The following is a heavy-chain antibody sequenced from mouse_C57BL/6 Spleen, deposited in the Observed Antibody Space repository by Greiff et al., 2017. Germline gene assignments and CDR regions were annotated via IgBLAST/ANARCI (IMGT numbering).Heavy chain of an antibody. CDR1: GFTFTDYY. D-gene: IGHD1-1*02. J-gene: IGHJ2*01. V-gene: IGHV7-3*01. Sequence: EVQLVESGGGLVQPGGSLSLSCEASGFTFTDYYMSWVRQPPGKALGWLGFIRNKANGYTTEYSASVKGRFTISRDNSQSILYLQMNALRAEDSATYYCARYGGSQGYVDYWGQGTTLTVSS. CDR3: ARYGGSQGYVDY. CDR2: IRNKANGYTT.